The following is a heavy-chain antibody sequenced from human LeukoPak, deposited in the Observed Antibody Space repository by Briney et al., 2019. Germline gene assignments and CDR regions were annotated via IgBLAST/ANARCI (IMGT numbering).Heavy chain of an antibody. CDR1: GFTFSSYG. CDR3: AREGTVTTGYGMDV. J-gene: IGHJ6*02. CDR2: ISTGTSHT. D-gene: IGHD4-17*01. V-gene: IGHV3-21*01. Sequence: PGRSLRLSCAASGFTFSSYGMHWVRQAPGRGLEWLSSISTGTSHTYYVDSVKGRFTISRDNAKNSLYLQMNSLRAEDTAVYYCAREGTVTTGYGMDVWGQGTTVTVSS.